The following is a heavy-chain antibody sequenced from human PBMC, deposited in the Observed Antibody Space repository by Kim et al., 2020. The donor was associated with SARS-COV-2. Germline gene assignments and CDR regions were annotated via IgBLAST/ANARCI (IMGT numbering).Heavy chain of an antibody. CDR1: GFTFSSYA. Sequence: GGSLRLSCAASGFTFSSYAMHWVRQAPGKGLEWVAVISYDGSNKYYADSVKGRFTISRDNSKNTLYLQMNSLRAEDTAVYYCARGSLWFGELLRQVRFDPWGQGILVTVSS. V-gene: IGHV3-30*04. CDR3: ARGSLWFGELLRQVRFDP. J-gene: IGHJ5*02. CDR2: ISYDGSNK. D-gene: IGHD3-10*01.